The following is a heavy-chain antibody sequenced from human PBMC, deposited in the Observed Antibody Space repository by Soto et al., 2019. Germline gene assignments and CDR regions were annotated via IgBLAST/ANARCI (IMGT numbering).Heavy chain of an antibody. CDR1: GGAFSGYY. CDR3: ARGYCTNGVCPTYYFDY. D-gene: IGHD2-8*01. V-gene: IGHV4-34*01. CDR2: INHSGST. J-gene: IGHJ4*02. Sequence: TLSLTCAVYGGAFSGYYWIWIRQPPGKGLEWIGEINHSGSTNYNPSLKSRVTISVDTSKNQFSLKLSSVTAADTAVYYCARGYCTNGVCPTYYFDYWGQGTLVTVSS.